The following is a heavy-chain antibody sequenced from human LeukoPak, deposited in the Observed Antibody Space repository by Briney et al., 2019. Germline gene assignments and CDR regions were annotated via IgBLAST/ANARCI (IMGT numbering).Heavy chain of an antibody. CDR3: ARSGHYYDSSGYYCDY. V-gene: IGHV3-30*04. D-gene: IGHD3-22*01. CDR2: TSSDESIK. CDR1: GFTFSNYI. J-gene: IGHJ4*02. Sequence: GGSLRLSCAASGFTFSNYITHWVRQAPGKGLEWVAVTSSDESIKIYADSVKGRFTISRDNSKNTLYLQMNSLRAEDTAVYYCARSGHYYDSSGYYCDYWGQGTLVTVSS.